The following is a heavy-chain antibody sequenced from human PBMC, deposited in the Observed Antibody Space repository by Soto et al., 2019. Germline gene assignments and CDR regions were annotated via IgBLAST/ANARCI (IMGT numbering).Heavy chain of an antibody. J-gene: IGHJ5*02. CDR3: ARAAYGEYWFDP. V-gene: IGHV3-74*01. D-gene: IGHD4-17*01. CDR2: IKGDGRTT. CDR1: CFTFSGYW. Sequence: EVQLVESGGGVVPPWGSLRLSCAASCFTFSGYWMHWGRQAPGKGLMWVSRIKGDGRTTNYADSVKGRFTISRENAKNTLYLQMNSLRAEATAVYYCARAAYGEYWFDPWGQGTLVTVSS.